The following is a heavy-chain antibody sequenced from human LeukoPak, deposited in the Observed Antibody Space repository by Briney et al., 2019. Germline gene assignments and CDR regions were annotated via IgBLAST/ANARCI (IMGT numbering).Heavy chain of an antibody. CDR3: ASGIRERGFDY. Sequence: IKQDGSEKYYVDSVKGRFTISRDNAKNSLYLQMNSLRAEDTALYFCASGIRERGFDYWGQGTLVTVSS. V-gene: IGHV3-7*01. CDR2: IKQDGSEK. J-gene: IGHJ4*02. D-gene: IGHD1-1*01.